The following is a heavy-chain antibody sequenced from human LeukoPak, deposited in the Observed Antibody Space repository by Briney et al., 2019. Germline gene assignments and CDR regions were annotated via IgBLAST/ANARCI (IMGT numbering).Heavy chain of an antibody. J-gene: IGHJ4*02. CDR3: AKIKYYYDSSGYPDDY. CDR1: GFTFSSYA. CDR2: ISGSGGST. V-gene: IGHV3-23*01. Sequence: GGSLRLSCAASGFTFSSYAMSWVRQAPGKGLEWVSAISGSGGSTYYADSVKGRFTISRDNPKNTLYLQMNSLRAEDTAVYYCAKIKYYYDSSGYPDDYWGQGTLVTVSS. D-gene: IGHD3-22*01.